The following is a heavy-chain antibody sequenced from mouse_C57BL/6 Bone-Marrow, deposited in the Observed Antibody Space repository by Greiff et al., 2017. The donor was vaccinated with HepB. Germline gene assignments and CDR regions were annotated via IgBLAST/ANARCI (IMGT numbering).Heavy chain of an antibody. D-gene: IGHD1-1*01. Sequence: ESGPGLVKPSQSLSLTCSVTGYSITSGYYWNWIRQFPGNKLEWMGYISYDGSNNYNPSLKNRISITRDTSKNQFFLKLNSVTTEDTATYYCAREPITTVVAPYFDYWGQGTTLTVSS. CDR3: AREPITTVVAPYFDY. J-gene: IGHJ2*01. V-gene: IGHV3-6*01. CDR2: ISYDGSN. CDR1: GYSITSGYY.